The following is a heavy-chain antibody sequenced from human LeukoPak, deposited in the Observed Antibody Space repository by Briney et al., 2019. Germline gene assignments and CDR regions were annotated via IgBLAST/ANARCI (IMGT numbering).Heavy chain of an antibody. J-gene: IGHJ4*02. D-gene: IGHD3-22*01. CDR2: ISTTSSSTI. CDR1: GFTFSDYS. Sequence: GGSLRLSCAASGFTFSDYSINWVRQAPGKGLEWVSYISTTSSSTIYYADSVKGRFTISRDNAKNSLYLQMNSLRAEDTAVYYCARDRGSSGYHFDYWGQGTLVTVSS. V-gene: IGHV3-48*01. CDR3: ARDRGSSGYHFDY.